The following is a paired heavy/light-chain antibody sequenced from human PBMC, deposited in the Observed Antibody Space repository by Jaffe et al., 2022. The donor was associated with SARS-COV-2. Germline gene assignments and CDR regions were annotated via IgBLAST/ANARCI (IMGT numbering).Light chain of an antibody. CDR2: WAS. V-gene: IGKV4-1*01. CDR1: QSVLYSSTNKNY. CDR3: QQYYNPPWT. J-gene: IGKJ1*01. Sequence: DIVMTQSPDSLAVSLGERATINCRSSQSVLYSSTNKNYLVWYQQKPGQPPKLLIYWASTRESGVPDRFSGSGSGTDFTLTISSLQAEDVAVYYCQQYYNPPWTFGQGTKVEIK.
Heavy chain of an antibody. CDR2: ISWNSGSI. Sequence: EVQLVESGGGLVQPGRSLRLSCVASGFTFDDYAMHWVRQAPGKGLEWVSGISWNSGSIDHADSVKGRFSISRDNAKNSLYLQMNSLRVEDTAFYYCVKDKEKLWLILDYWGQGTLVTVSS. CDR1: GFTFDDYA. J-gene: IGHJ4*02. D-gene: IGHD6-19*01. CDR3: VKDKEKLWLILDY. V-gene: IGHV3-9*01.